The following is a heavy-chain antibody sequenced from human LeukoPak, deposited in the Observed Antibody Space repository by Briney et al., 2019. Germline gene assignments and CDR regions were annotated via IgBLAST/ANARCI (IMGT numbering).Heavy chain of an antibody. CDR2: VYYDGRT. CDR1: GYSISRGYF. Sequence: SETLSLTCTVSGYSISRGYFWDWIRQPPGKGLEWIGTVYYDGRTYYNPSVKSRATLSKDTSDNHFSLDLRSVTASDTAVYYCATGYSNGWTSDFDYWGQGILVTVSP. V-gene: IGHV4-38-2*02. J-gene: IGHJ4*02. CDR3: ATGYSNGWTSDFDY. D-gene: IGHD6-19*01.